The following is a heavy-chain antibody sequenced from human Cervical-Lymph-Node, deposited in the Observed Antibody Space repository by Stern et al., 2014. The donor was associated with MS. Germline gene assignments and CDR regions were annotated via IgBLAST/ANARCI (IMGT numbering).Heavy chain of an antibody. CDR3: MTAYYCYGMDV. CDR2: IKGKSDGGTT. CDR1: GFTFSSAW. J-gene: IGHJ6*02. V-gene: IGHV3-15*01. Sequence: VHLVESGGGLVKPGGSLRLSCEASGFTFSSAWMSWVRQAPGKGLEWVGRIKGKSDGGTTDYAAPVKGRFTISKDDSKKTLYLHMNSLRTEDTALYYCMTAYYCYGMDVGGQGTTVTVSS.